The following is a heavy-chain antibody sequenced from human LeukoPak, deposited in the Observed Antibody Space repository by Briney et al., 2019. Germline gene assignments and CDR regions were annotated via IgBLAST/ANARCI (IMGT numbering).Heavy chain of an antibody. Sequence: SVRVSCKASGYTFTSYGISWVRQAPGQGLEWMGGIIPIFGTANYAQTFQGRVTITADESTSTAYMELSSLRSEDTAVYYCARGSSSWYDFDYWGQGTLVTVSS. V-gene: IGHV1-69*13. D-gene: IGHD6-13*01. CDR1: GYTFTSYG. J-gene: IGHJ4*02. CDR3: ARGSSSWYDFDY. CDR2: IIPIFGTA.